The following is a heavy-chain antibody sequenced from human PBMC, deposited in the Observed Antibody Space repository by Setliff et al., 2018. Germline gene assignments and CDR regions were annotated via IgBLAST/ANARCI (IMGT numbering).Heavy chain of an antibody. CDR2: IYSGTI. Sequence: PGGSLRLSCAASGFTLSDNYMTWIRQAPGKGLEWVSYIYSGTIYYANSVKGRFSISRDNAKDSLYLQMDSLRAEDTAVYYCARRGQQLNYWGQGTLVTVSS. CDR1: GFTLSDNY. D-gene: IGHD6-13*01. V-gene: IGHV3-11*04. J-gene: IGHJ4*02. CDR3: ARRGQQLNY.